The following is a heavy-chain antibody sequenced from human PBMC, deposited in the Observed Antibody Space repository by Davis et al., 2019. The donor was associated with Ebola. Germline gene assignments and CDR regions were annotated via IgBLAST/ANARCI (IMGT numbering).Heavy chain of an antibody. J-gene: IGHJ6*03. CDR1: GGSISSYY. Sequence: PSETLSLTCTVSGGSISSYYWSWIRQPPGKGLEWIGYIYYSGSTNYNPSLKSRVTIPVDTSKNQFSLKLSSVTAADTAVYYCARGPNPVGITIFGRVHYMDVWGKGTTVTVSS. V-gene: IGHV4-59*01. D-gene: IGHD3-3*01. CDR2: IYYSGST. CDR3: ARGPNPVGITIFGRVHYMDV.